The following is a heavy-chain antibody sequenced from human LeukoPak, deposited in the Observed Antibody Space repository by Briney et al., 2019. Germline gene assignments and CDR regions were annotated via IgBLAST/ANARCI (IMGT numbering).Heavy chain of an antibody. D-gene: IGHD5-12*01. J-gene: IGHJ5*02. V-gene: IGHV1-8*01. CDR1: GYTFTSHD. CDR3: ARVATISRMRNNWFDP. CDR2: MNPNSGNT. Sequence: ASVKVSCKASGYTFTSHDINWVRQATGQGLEWMGWMNPNSGNTGYAQKFQGRVTMTRNISISTVYMELNSLRSEDTAVYYCARVATISRMRNNWFDPCGQGTLVTVSS.